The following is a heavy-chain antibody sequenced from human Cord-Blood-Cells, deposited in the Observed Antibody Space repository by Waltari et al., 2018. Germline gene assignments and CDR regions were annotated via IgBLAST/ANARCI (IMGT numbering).Heavy chain of an antibody. D-gene: IGHD3-9*01. J-gene: IGHJ4*02. CDR3: ARSPVLRYFDWLLYFDY. Sequence: QVQLVESGGGVVQRGRSLRLSCAASGFTFSSYAMHWVRQAPGKGLEWVAVISYDGSNKYYADSVKVRFTISRDNSKNTLYLQMNSLRAEDTAVYYCARSPVLRYFDWLLYFDYWGQGTLVTVSS. V-gene: IGHV3-30-3*01. CDR1: GFTFSSYA. CDR2: ISYDGSNK.